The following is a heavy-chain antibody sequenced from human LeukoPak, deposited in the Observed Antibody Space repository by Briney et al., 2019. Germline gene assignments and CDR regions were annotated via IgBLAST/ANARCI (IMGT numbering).Heavy chain of an antibody. Sequence: PGGSLRLSCAASGFTFSDYYMSWIRQAPGKGLEWVSYISSSGSTIYYADSVKGRFTISRDNAKNSLYLQMNSLRDEDTAVYYCARDLWFGELPTDYWGQGTLVTVSS. J-gene: IGHJ4*02. CDR3: ARDLWFGELPTDY. V-gene: IGHV3-11*04. CDR1: GFTFSDYY. D-gene: IGHD3-10*01. CDR2: ISSSGSTI.